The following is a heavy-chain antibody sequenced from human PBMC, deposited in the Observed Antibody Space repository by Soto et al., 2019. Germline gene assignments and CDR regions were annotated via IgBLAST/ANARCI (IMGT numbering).Heavy chain of an antibody. CDR1: GGSISSGGYY. J-gene: IGHJ4*02. CDR3: ARAWVGDFDY. CDR2: IYYSGST. V-gene: IGHV4-31*03. D-gene: IGHD1-26*01. Sequence: QVQLQESGPGLVKPSQTLSLTCTVSGGSISSGGYYWSWIRQHPGKGLEWIGYIYYSGSTYYNPSVERRVTTSEHTSKNQFSLKLSSVTAADTAVYYCARAWVGDFDYWGQGTLVTVSS.